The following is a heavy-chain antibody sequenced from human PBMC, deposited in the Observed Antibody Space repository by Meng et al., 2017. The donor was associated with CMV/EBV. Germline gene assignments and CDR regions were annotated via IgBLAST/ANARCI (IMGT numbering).Heavy chain of an antibody. V-gene: IGHV1-69*02. D-gene: IGHD2-2*01. CDR2: IHPLGGIA. J-gene: IGHJ6*02. CDR3: TRLKGYCSSTSCYGGYYSYYDMDV. Sequence: SWVRQAPVQSLCWQGRIHPLGGIANYGERFKGRVTVTADQSTSTAYMELSSLRSEATAVYYCTRLKGYCSSTSCYGGYYSYYDMDVWGQGTTVTVSS.